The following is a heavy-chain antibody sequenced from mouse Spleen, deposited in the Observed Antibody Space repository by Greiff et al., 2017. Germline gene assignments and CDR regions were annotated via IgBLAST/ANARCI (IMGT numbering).Heavy chain of an antibody. Sequence: QVQLQQSGAELARPGASVKLSCKASGYTFTDYYINWVKQRTGQGLEWIGEIYPGSGNTYYNEKFKGKATLTADKSSSTAYMQLSSLTSEDSAVYFCARGDGFLYYFDYWGQGTTLTVSS. CDR3: ARGDGFLYYFDY. V-gene: IGHV1-77*01. CDR1: GYTFTDYY. D-gene: IGHD1-1*01. CDR2: IYPGSGNT. J-gene: IGHJ2*01.